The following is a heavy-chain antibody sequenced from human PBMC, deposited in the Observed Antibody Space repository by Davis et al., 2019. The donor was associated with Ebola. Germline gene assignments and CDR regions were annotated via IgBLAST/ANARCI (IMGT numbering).Heavy chain of an antibody. D-gene: IGHD2-2*01. CDR2: ISSPGTTI. CDR3: ARAAGERSTQNKFDN. Sequence: GESLKISCAVSGFTFSDYYMTWIRQAPGKGLEWVSYISSPGTTIYYADSVKGRFTISRDNAKNSLDLQMNSLRVEDTAVYYCARAAGERSTQNKFDNWGQGTLVTVSS. CDR1: GFTFSDYY. V-gene: IGHV3-11*04. J-gene: IGHJ4*02.